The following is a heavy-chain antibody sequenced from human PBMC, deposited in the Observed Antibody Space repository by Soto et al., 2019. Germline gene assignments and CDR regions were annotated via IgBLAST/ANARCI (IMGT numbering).Heavy chain of an antibody. J-gene: IGHJ4*02. CDR2: IWYDGSNK. CDR3: ARDLHSSGWSYYFDY. CDR1: GFTFSSYG. Sequence: QVQLVESGGGVVQPGRSLRLSCEASGFTFSSYGMHWVRQAPGKGLEWVAVIWYDGSNKYYADSVKGRFTISRDNSKNTLYLQMNSLRAEDTAVYYCARDLHSSGWSYYFDYWGQGTLVTVSS. D-gene: IGHD6-19*01. V-gene: IGHV3-33*01.